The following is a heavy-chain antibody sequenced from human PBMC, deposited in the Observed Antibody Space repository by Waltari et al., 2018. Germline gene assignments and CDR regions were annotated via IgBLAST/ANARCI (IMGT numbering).Heavy chain of an antibody. D-gene: IGHD5-18*01. J-gene: IGHJ4*02. Sequence: HVQLQQWAAGLLKPSETLSVPCAVSGGSFSGYYWSWIRQPPGKGLEWIGEIKHSGSTNDKPSLKSRITISVDTSKNQFSLKLSSVTAADTALYYCARVRGYGYGPFFDCWGQGTLVTVSS. CDR2: IKHSGST. CDR3: ARVRGYGYGPFFDC. V-gene: IGHV4-34*01. CDR1: GGSFSGYY.